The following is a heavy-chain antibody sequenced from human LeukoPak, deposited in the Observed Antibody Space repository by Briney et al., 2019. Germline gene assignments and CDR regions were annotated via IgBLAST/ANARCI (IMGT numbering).Heavy chain of an antibody. CDR2: INPNSGGT. D-gene: IGHD5-12*01. CDR3: ATLQYSGYSQLGG. CDR1: GYTFTGYY. J-gene: IGHJ4*02. Sequence: ASVKVSCKASGYTFTGYYMHWVRQAPGQGLEWMGWINPNSGGTNYAQKFQGRVTVTRDTSISTAYMDLSRLRSDDTAVYYCATLQYSGYSQLGGWGQGTLVTVSS. V-gene: IGHV1-2*02.